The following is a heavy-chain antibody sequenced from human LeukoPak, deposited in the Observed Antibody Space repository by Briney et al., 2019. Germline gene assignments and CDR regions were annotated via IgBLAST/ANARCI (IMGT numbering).Heavy chain of an antibody. CDR2: ISWNGGSP. CDR1: GFTFSSYA. D-gene: IGHD3-9*01. CDR3: ARVFDILTGYAGHWFDP. V-gene: IGHV3-20*04. Sequence: GGSLRLSCAASGFTFSSYAMSWVRQAPGKGLEGVSGISWNGGSPGYADSVKGRFPISIDNAKNSRYLQMNSLGAEDTALYYCARVFDILTGYAGHWFDPWGQGTLVTVSS. J-gene: IGHJ5*02.